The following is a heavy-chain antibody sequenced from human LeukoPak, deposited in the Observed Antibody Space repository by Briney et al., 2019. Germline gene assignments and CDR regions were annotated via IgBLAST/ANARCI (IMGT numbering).Heavy chain of an antibody. V-gene: IGHV3-33*01. CDR3: AGGFGFLIEH. J-gene: IGHJ1*01. CDR2: IWYDGSNK. Sequence: GGSLRLSCAASEFTFNIYDMHWVRQAPGKGLEWVAVIWYDGSNKYYADSVKGRFTISRDNSKNTLYLQMNSLRAEDTAVYYCAGGFGFLIEHWGQGTLVAVSS. CDR1: EFTFNIYD. D-gene: IGHD3-3*01.